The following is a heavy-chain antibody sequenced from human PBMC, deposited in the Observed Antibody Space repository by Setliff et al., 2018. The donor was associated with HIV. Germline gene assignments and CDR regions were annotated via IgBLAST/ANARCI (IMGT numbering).Heavy chain of an antibody. J-gene: IGHJ4*02. CDR1: GFIFDDYA. CDR3: ARDRYYYDSSGYYYSDY. D-gene: IGHD3-22*01. CDR2: ISRDGGDT. Sequence: GGSLRLSCAASGFIFDDYAMSWVRQVPGKGLEWLSAISRDGGDTDYADSVRGRFTVSRDNAKNSLYLQMYSLRSADTALYYCARDRYYYDSSGYYYSDYWGLGTLVTVSS. V-gene: IGHV3-20*04.